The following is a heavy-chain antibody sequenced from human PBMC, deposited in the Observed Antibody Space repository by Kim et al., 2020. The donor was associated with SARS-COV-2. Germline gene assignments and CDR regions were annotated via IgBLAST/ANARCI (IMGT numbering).Heavy chain of an antibody. CDR2: ISISGNTI. CDR1: TFTISSYE. CDR3: AREGQQLNAFDV. Sequence: GSLRLSCSASTFTISSYEMSWIRQAPGKGPEWISYISISGNTIYYADSVRGRFTITREKVRNYLDLQMKSLRADDTAIYYCAREGQQLNAFDVWGRGTMVTVSS. V-gene: IGHV3-48*03. D-gene: IGHD1-1*01. J-gene: IGHJ3*01.